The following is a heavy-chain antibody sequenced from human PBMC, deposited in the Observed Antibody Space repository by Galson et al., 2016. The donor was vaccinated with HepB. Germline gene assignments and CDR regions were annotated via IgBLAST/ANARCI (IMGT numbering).Heavy chain of an antibody. J-gene: IGHJ4*02. CDR1: GFTLSRYG. CDR3: VARDGYTADY. CDR2: ISYDESNQ. V-gene: IGHV3-30*03. D-gene: IGHD5-24*01. Sequence: SLRLSCAASGFTLSRYGMHWVRQAPGKGLQWVAVISYDESNQSYGDSVKGRFTNFRDKSKNTLYLQMHSLRVEDTAVYYCVARDGYTADYWGQGTLVTVSS.